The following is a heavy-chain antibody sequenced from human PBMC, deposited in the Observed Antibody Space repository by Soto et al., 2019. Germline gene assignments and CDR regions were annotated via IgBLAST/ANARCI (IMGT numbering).Heavy chain of an antibody. CDR2: INHSGST. Sequence: PSETLSLTCAVYGGSFSGYYWSWIRQPPGKGLEWIGEINHSGSTNYNPSLKSRVTISVDTSKNQFSLKLSSVTAADTAVYYCARPPATFLTYYYGSGSYSYYMDVWGKGTTVTVSS. CDR3: ARPPATFLTYYYGSGSYSYYMDV. J-gene: IGHJ6*03. D-gene: IGHD3-10*01. CDR1: GGSFSGYY. V-gene: IGHV4-34*01.